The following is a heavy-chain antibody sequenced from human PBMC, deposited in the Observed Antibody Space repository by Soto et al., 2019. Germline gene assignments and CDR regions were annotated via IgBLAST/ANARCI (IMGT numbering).Heavy chain of an antibody. CDR3: ARDDVRVLAMVRGVALGY. CDR2: ISYDGSNK. V-gene: IGHV3-30-3*01. D-gene: IGHD3-10*01. CDR1: GFTFSSYA. J-gene: IGHJ4*02. Sequence: QVQLVESGGGVVQPGRSLRLSCAASGFTFSSYAMHWVRQAPGKGLEWVAVISYDGSNKYYADSVKGRFTISRDNSKNKLYLQMNRLRAEDTAVYYCARDDVRVLAMVRGVALGYWGEGTLVTVSS.